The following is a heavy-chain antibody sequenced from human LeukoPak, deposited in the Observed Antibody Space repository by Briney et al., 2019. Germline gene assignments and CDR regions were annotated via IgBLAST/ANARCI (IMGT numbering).Heavy chain of an antibody. J-gene: IGHJ4*02. Sequence: SETLSLTCTVSGGSISNYYWSWIRQPPGKGLEWIGHIYYSGSTNYNPSLKSRVTISVDTSKNQFSLKLSSVTAADTAVYYCARPTAGSYFDYWGQGTLVTVSS. CDR1: GGSISNYY. D-gene: IGHD4-11*01. V-gene: IGHV4-59*01. CDR3: ARPTAGSYFDY. CDR2: IYYSGST.